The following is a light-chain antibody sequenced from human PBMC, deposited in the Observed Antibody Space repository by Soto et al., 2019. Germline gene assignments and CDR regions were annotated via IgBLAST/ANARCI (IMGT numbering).Light chain of an antibody. Sequence: QPVLTQPPPASGTPGQRVTIACSGGSSNIESNTVNWYQQVPGTAPKLLVYSNNQRPSGVPDRFSGSQAGTSASLAISGLQSEDEADYYCATWDDSLNGWVIGGGTKLTVL. CDR3: ATWDDSLNGWV. CDR2: SNN. V-gene: IGLV1-44*01. J-gene: IGLJ2*01. CDR1: SSNIESNT.